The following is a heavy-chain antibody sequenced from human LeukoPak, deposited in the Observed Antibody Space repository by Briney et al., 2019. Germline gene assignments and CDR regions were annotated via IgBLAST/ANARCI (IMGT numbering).Heavy chain of an antibody. V-gene: IGHV4-61*08. CDR1: GGSISSGGYY. J-gene: IGHJ4*02. CDR3: ARLYCSRTSCYVDY. Sequence: SETLSLTCTVSGGSISSGGYYWSWVRQPPGKGLECIGYISYSGSTTYNPSLKSRVTISVDMSKNQFSLKLSSVTAADTAVYYCARLYCSRTSCYVDYWGQGTLVTVSS. CDR2: ISYSGST. D-gene: IGHD2-2*01.